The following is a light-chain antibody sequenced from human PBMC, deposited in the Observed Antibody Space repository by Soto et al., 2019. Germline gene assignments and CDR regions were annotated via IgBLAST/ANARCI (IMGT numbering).Light chain of an antibody. J-gene: IGLJ2*01. CDR2: EVS. CDR1: SSDVGGYNY. V-gene: IGLV2-8*01. CDR3: SSYGGSNTVV. Sequence: QSALTQPPSASGSPGQSVTISCTGSSSDVGGYNYVSWYQQHPGKAPKLMIYEVSRRPSGVPDRLSGSKSFNTASPTVSGFQAEDEADYYCSSYGGSNTVVFGGGTELTVL.